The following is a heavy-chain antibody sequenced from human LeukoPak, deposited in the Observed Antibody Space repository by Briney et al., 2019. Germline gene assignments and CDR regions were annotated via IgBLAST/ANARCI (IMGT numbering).Heavy chain of an antibody. J-gene: IGHJ4*02. Sequence: SETLSLTCTVSGGSISSYYWSWIRQSAGKGLEWIGRIYTSGSTNYNPSLKSRVTISVDTSKNQFSLKLSSVTAADTAVYYCASVIYGSSLAGYFDYWGQGTLVTVSS. CDR1: GGSISSYY. D-gene: IGHD3-10*01. CDR2: IYTSGST. CDR3: ASVIYGSSLAGYFDY. V-gene: IGHV4-4*07.